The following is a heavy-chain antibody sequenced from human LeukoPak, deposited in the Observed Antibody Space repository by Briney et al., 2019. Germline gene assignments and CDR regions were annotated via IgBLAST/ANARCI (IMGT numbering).Heavy chain of an antibody. V-gene: IGHV3-30*03. CDR3: ASSGSYYYAFDI. D-gene: IGHD1-26*01. CDR1: GFTFSSYG. Sequence: GGSLRLSCAASGFTFSSYGMHWVRQAPGKGLEWVAVISYDGSNKYYADSVKGRFTISRDNSKNTLYLQMNSLRAEDTAVYYCASSGSYYYAFDIWGQGTMVTVSS. J-gene: IGHJ3*02. CDR2: ISYDGSNK.